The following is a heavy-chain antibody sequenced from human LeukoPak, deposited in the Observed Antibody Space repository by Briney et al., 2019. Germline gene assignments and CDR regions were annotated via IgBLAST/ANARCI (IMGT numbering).Heavy chain of an antibody. J-gene: IGHJ4*02. CDR2: ISSSSSTI. Sequence: GGSLRLSCAASGFTFSSYSMNWVRQAPGKGLEWVSYISSSSSTIYYADSVKGRFTISRDNAKNSLYLQMNSLRAEDTAVYYCARVKESGYYPYYFDYWGQGTLVTVSS. D-gene: IGHD3-22*01. CDR1: GFTFSSYS. CDR3: ARVKESGYYPYYFDY. V-gene: IGHV3-48*04.